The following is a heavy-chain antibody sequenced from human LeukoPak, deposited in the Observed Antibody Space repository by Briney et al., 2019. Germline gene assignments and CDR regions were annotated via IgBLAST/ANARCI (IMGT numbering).Heavy chain of an antibody. CDR1: GFTFRNHW. Sequence: PGGSLRLSCVASGFTFRNHWMHWVRQVPGKGLVWVARITSDGSDTSHADSVEGRFTISRDNAKDTLYVQMNSLRVEDTAVYYCARNNWGIDYWGQGTLVAVSS. CDR2: ITSDGSDT. D-gene: IGHD7-27*01. V-gene: IGHV3-74*01. CDR3: ARNNWGIDY. J-gene: IGHJ4*02.